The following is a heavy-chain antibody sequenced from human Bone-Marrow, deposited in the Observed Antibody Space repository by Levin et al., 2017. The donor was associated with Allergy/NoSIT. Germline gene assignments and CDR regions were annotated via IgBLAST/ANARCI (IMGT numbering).Heavy chain of an antibody. J-gene: IGHJ4*02. Sequence: GGSLRLSCAASGFTFNLYWMNWIRQAPGKGPEWVANIEKDGNEMHYVDSVEGRFTISRDNAKNVLYLEMSSLRVEDTALYYCGTDVGIAVADRNYWGQGVLVTVSS. D-gene: IGHD6-19*01. CDR1: GFTFNLYW. CDR3: GTDVGIAVADRNY. V-gene: IGHV3-7*01. CDR2: IEKDGNEM.